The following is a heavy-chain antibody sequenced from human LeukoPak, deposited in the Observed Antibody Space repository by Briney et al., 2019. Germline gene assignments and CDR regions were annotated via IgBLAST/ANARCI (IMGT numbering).Heavy chain of an antibody. CDR2: IKKDGSEN. J-gene: IGHJ4*02. V-gene: IGHV3-7*01. CDR3: ARDFRGYYYFDY. CDR1: GFTFSSYW. D-gene: IGHD3-22*01. Sequence: GGSLRLSCAASGFTFSSYWMSWVRQAPGKGLEWVACIKKDGSENYYVDSVKGRFTISRDNAKNSLYLQMNSLRAEDTAVYYCARDFRGYYYFDYWGQGTLATVSS.